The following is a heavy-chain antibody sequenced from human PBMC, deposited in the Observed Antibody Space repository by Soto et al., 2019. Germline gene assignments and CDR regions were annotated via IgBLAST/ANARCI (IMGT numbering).Heavy chain of an antibody. Sequence: QVQLVQSGAEVKKPGSSVKVPCKASGGTFSSYAISWVRQAPGQGLEWMGGIIPIFGTANYAQKFQGRVTITADESTSTAYMELSSLRSEDTAVYYCARIGNNGDLHWYFDLWGRGTLVTVSS. CDR2: IIPIFGTA. CDR1: GGTFSSYA. D-gene: IGHD4-17*01. V-gene: IGHV1-69*01. J-gene: IGHJ2*01. CDR3: ARIGNNGDLHWYFDL.